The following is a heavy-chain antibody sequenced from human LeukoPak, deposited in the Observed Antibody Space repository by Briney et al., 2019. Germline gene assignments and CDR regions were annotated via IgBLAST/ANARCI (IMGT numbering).Heavy chain of an antibody. J-gene: IGHJ6*03. Sequence: PGGSLRLSCAASGFTVSSNYMSWVRQAPGKGLEWVSVIYSGGSTYYADSVKARFTISRDNSKNTLYLQMNSLRAEDTAVYYCARGLKNYYYYYMDVWGKGTTVTISS. CDR2: IYSGGST. CDR1: GFTVSSNY. CDR3: ARGLKNYYYYYMDV. V-gene: IGHV3-66*01.